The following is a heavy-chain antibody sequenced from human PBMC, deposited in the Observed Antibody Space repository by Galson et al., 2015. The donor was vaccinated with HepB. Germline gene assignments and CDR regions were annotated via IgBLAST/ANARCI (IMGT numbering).Heavy chain of an antibody. CDR3: ASAAAAAGKQYNWFDP. V-gene: IGHV1-69*02. J-gene: IGHJ5*02. CDR1: GGTFSSYT. CDR2: IIPILGIA. Sequence: SVKVSCKASGGTFSSYTISWVRQAPGQGLEWMGRIIPILGIANYAQKFQGRVTITADKSTSTAYMEPSSLRSEDTAVYYCASAAAAAGKQYNWFDPWGQGTLVTVSS. D-gene: IGHD6-13*01.